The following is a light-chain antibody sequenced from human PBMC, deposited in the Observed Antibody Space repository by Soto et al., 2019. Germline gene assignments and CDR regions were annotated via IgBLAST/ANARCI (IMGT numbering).Light chain of an antibody. CDR1: QSVTGNY. CDR3: QQYVNSPFT. CDR2: EAS. V-gene: IGKV3-20*01. J-gene: IGKJ2*01. Sequence: FVLTQSPGTLSLSPGERATLSCRASQSVTGNYIAWYQQKPGQAPRVLIWEASRRATGTPDRFSGSGSVTDFTLTISRLEPEDFAVFYCQQYVNSPFTFGQGTKLEI.